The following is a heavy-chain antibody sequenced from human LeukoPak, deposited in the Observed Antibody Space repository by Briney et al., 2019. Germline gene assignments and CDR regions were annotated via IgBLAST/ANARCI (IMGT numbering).Heavy chain of an antibody. CDR1: GGSISSYC. CDR3: ARGGYDYYYYMDV. CDR2: IYYSGST. D-gene: IGHD6-13*01. J-gene: IGHJ6*03. V-gene: IGHV4-59*01. Sequence: PSETLSLTCTVSGGSISSYCWSWIRQPPGKGLEWIGYIYYSGSTNYNPSLKSRVTISVDTSKNQFSLKLSSVTAADTAVYYCARGGYDYYYYMDVWGKGTTVTVSS.